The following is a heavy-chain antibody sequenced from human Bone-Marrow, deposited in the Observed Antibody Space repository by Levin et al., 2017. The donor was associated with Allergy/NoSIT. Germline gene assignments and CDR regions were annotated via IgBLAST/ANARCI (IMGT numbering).Heavy chain of an antibody. CDR2: INHSGST. D-gene: IGHD2-21*02. J-gene: IGHJ6*02. Sequence: LSQTLSLTCAVYGGSFSGYYWSWIRQPPGKGLEWIGEINHSGSTNYNPSLKSRVTISVDTSKNQFSLKLSSVTAADTAVYYCARGPRYCGGDCYVFRENYGMDVWGQGTTVTVSS. CDR3: ARGPRYCGGDCYVFRENYGMDV. V-gene: IGHV4-34*01. CDR1: GGSFSGYY.